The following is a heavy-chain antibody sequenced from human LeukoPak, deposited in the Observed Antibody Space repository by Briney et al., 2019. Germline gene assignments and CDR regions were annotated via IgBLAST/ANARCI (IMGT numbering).Heavy chain of an antibody. J-gene: IGHJ5*02. V-gene: IGHV1-18*01. CDR1: GYTFTSYG. D-gene: IGHD5-12*01. Sequence: ASVKVSCKASGYTFTSYGISWVRQAPGQGLEWMGWISAYNGNTKYAQKFQGRVTMTTDTSTTTAYMELRSLRSDDAAVYYCAREGSAVATYNWFDPWGQGTLSPSPQ. CDR2: ISAYNGNT. CDR3: AREGSAVATYNWFDP.